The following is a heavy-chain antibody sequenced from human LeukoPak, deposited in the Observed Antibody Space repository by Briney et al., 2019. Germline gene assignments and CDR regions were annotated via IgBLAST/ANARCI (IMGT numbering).Heavy chain of an antibody. CDR1: GGSISSGGYY. J-gene: IGHJ5*02. D-gene: IGHD6-19*01. CDR3: ASNGGQWLGYNWFDP. CDR2: IYYSGST. V-gene: IGHV4-31*03. Sequence: SETLSLTCTVSGGSISSGGYYWSWIRQHPGKGLEWIGYIYYSGSTYYNPSLKSRVTISVDTSKSQFSLKLSSVTAADTAVYYCASNGGQWLGYNWFDPWGQGTLVTVSS.